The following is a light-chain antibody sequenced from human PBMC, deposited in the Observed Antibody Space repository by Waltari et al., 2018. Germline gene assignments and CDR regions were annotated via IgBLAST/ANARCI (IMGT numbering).Light chain of an antibody. Sequence: QFVLVPPLAAPATTGQRVITSCSGTTAHTWIHPLKWYQTLPGTAPKVLVYSNNQRPSGVPDRFSGSKSGTSASLAISGLQSEDEADYYCSTWDDTLNGRVFGGGTKLTVL. V-gene: IGLV1-44*01. J-gene: IGLJ3*02. CDR3: STWDDTLNGRV. CDR1: TAHTWIHP. CDR2: SNN.